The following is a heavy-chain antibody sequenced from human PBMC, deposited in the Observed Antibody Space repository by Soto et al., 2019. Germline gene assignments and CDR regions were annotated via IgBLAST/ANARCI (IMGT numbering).Heavy chain of an antibody. CDR2: ISYDGSNK. CDR3: AKFWDRGVSPWFDP. V-gene: IGHV3-30*18. D-gene: IGHD3-10*01. CDR1: GFTFSSYG. J-gene: IGHJ5*02. Sequence: PRGSLRLSCAASGFTFSSYGMHWVRQAPGKGLEWVAVISYDGSNKYYADSVKGRFTISRDNSKNTLYLQMNSLRAEDTAVYYCAKFWDRGVSPWFDPWGQGTLVTVSS.